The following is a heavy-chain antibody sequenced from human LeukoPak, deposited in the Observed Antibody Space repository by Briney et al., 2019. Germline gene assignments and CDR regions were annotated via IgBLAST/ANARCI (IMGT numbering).Heavy chain of an antibody. V-gene: IGHV1-2*06. D-gene: IGHD6-6*01. CDR1: GYTFTGYY. CDR2: INPNSGGT. Sequence: ASVKVSCKASGYTFTGYYMHWVRQAPGQGLEWMGRINPNSGGTNYAQKFQGRVTMTRDTSTSTVYMELSSLRSEDTAVYYCARTAGRTFDYWGQGTLVTVSS. J-gene: IGHJ4*02. CDR3: ARTAGRTFDY.